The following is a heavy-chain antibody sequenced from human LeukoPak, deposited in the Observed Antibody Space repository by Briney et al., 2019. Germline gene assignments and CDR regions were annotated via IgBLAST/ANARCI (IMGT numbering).Heavy chain of an antibody. V-gene: IGHV4-61*02. J-gene: IGHJ4*02. CDR1: GGSISSGSYY. CDR2: IYTSGST. D-gene: IGHD6-13*01. Sequence: PSQTLSLTCTVSGGSISSGSYYWSWIRQPAGKGLEWIGRIYTSGSTNYNPSLKSRVTISVDTSKNQFSLKLSSVTAADTAVYYCARDRGMIAAAPPDYWGQGTLVTVSS. CDR3: ARDRGMIAAAPPDY.